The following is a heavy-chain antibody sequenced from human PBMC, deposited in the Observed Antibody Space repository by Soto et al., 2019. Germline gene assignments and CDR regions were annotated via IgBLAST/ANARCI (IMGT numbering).Heavy chain of an antibody. Sequence: SVKVSCKASGGTFSSYAISWVRQAPGQGLEWMGGIIPIFGTANYAQKFQGRVTITADESTSTAYMELSSLRSEDTAVYYCARGDTPRVVVAATAYYYGMDVWGQGTTVTVSS. CDR2: IIPIFGTA. J-gene: IGHJ6*02. CDR1: GGTFSSYA. CDR3: ARGDTPRVVVAATAYYYGMDV. V-gene: IGHV1-69*13. D-gene: IGHD2-15*01.